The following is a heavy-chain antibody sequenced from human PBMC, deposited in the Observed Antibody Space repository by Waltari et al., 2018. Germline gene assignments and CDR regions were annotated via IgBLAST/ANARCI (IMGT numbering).Heavy chain of an antibody. J-gene: IGHJ6*03. CDR2: INHSGST. D-gene: IGHD5-12*01. Sequence: QVQLQQWGAGLLKPSETLSLTCAVYGGSFSGYYWSWIRQPPGKGLEWIGEINHSGSTNYKPSLKSRVTISGDTSKNQFSLKLSSVTAADTAVYYCARRKGARWLYTPFYYYMDVWGEGTTLTVSS. V-gene: IGHV4-34*01. CDR1: GGSFSGYY. CDR3: ARRKGARWLYTPFYYYMDV.